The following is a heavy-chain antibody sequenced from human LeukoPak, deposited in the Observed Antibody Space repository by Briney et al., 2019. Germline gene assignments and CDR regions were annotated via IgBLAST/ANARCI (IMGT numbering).Heavy chain of an antibody. J-gene: IGHJ4*02. Sequence: GGSLRLSCAASGFTFSSYGMHWVRQAPGKGLEWVAVISYDGSNKYYADSVKGRFTISRDNPKNTLYLQMNSLRAEDTAVYYCAKGAEWIQLWFGDYWGQGTLVTVSS. V-gene: IGHV3-30*18. CDR3: AKGAEWIQLWFGDY. D-gene: IGHD5-18*01. CDR2: ISYDGSNK. CDR1: GFTFSSYG.